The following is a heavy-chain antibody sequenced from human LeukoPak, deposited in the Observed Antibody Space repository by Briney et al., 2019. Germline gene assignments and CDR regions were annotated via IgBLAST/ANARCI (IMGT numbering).Heavy chain of an antibody. Sequence: TSETLSLTCAVYGGSFSGYYWSWIRQPPGKGLEWIGEINHSGSTNYNPSLKSRVTISVDTSKNQFSLKLSSVTAADTAVYYCARPGPYGSADAFDIWGQGTMVTVSS. CDR2: INHSGST. V-gene: IGHV4-34*01. CDR3: ARPGPYGSADAFDI. CDR1: GGSFSGYY. J-gene: IGHJ3*02. D-gene: IGHD3-10*01.